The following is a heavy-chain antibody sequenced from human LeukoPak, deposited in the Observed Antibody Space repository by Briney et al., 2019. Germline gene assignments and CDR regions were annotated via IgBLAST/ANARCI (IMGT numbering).Heavy chain of an antibody. Sequence: SETLSLTCVVYGGSFSSYYWGWIRQPPGKGLEWIGSIYYSGSTYYNPSLKSRVTISVDTSKNQFSLKLSSVTAADTAVYYCARDVEEATGTTVLRTIDYWGQGTLVTVSS. D-gene: IGHD1-1*01. CDR2: IYYSGST. J-gene: IGHJ4*02. CDR3: ARDVEEATGTTVLRTIDY. CDR1: GGSFSSYY. V-gene: IGHV4-39*07.